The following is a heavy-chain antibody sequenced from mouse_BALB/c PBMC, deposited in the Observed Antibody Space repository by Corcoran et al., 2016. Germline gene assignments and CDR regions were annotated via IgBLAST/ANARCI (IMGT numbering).Heavy chain of an antibody. CDR3: ARGGYGNDGDAMDY. CDR1: GYTFTNYG. D-gene: IGHD2-10*02. J-gene: IGHJ4*01. Sequence: QIQLVQSGPELKKPGETVKISCKASGYTFTNYGMNWVKQAPGKGLKWMGWINTYTGEPTYADAFKGRFAFSLETSASTAYLQINNLKNEDTATDVCARGGYGNDGDAMDYWGQGTSVTVSS. V-gene: IGHV9-3-1*01. CDR2: INTYTGEP.